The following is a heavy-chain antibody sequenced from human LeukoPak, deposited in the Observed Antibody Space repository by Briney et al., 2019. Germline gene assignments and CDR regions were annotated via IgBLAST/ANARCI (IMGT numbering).Heavy chain of an antibody. J-gene: IGHJ4*02. CDR3: ARSGYSYGYFDY. CDR1: GFTFRDHY. CDR2: TRNKANSYTT. V-gene: IGHV3-72*01. Sequence: PGGSLRLSCAASGFTFRDHYMDWVRQAPGKGLEWVGRTRNKANSYTTEYAASVKGRFTISRDDSENSLYLQMNSLKTEDTAVYYCARSGYSYGYFDYWGQGTLVTVSS. D-gene: IGHD5-18*01.